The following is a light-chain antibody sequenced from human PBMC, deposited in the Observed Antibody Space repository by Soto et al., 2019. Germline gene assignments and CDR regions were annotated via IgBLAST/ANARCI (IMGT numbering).Light chain of an antibody. V-gene: IGKV3-20*01. CDR3: RQYRVSVQT. CDR2: GAS. Sequence: EIVLTQFPGTLSLSPGERATLSCRASQSVGSNYLAWYQQRPGQPPNLLIFGASHRAPDIPDRFSGSGSGTDFTLTITRMETQHFPVHYRRQYRVSVQTFGQGTKVDIK. J-gene: IGKJ1*01. CDR1: QSVGSNY.